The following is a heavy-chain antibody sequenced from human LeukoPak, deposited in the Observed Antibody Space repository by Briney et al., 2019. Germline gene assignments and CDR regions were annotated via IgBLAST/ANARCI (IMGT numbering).Heavy chain of an antibody. V-gene: IGHV1-69*04. CDR3: ARGESEGGWYVGSHFDY. Sequence: SVKVSCKASGGTFSSYAISWVRQAPGQGLEWMGRIIPIFGIANYAQKFQGRVTITADKSTSTAYMELSSLRSEDTVVYYCARGESEGGWYVGSHFDYWGQGTLVTVSS. CDR1: GGTFSSYA. CDR2: IIPIFGIA. J-gene: IGHJ4*02. D-gene: IGHD6-19*01.